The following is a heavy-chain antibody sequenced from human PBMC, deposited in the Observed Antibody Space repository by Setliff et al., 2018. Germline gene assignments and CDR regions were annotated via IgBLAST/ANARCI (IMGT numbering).Heavy chain of an antibody. D-gene: IGHD2-8*01. CDR2: IYYNGTT. CDR1: GASISSNY. V-gene: IGHV4-59*12. CDR3: ARDPVDGHGHFDY. Sequence: SETLSLTCSVSGASISSNYWSWIRQSPGKGLEWIGYIYYNGTTRYSPSLKSRVTISVDTSKNQFSLKLDSVTAADTAVYYCARDPVDGHGHFDYWGQGTLVTVPS. J-gene: IGHJ4*02.